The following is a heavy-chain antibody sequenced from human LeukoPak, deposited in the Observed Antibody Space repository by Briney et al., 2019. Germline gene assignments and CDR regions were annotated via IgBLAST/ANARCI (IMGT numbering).Heavy chain of an antibody. D-gene: IGHD3-10*01. CDR3: AKDGGVRGPDYYYYMDV. J-gene: IGHJ6*03. CDR2: IRYDGSNK. CDR1: GFTFSSYG. V-gene: IGHV3-30*02. Sequence: GGSLRLSCAASGFTFSSYGMYWVRQAPGKGLEWVAFIRYDGSNKYYADSVKGRFTISRDSSKNTLYLQMNGLRPEDTAVYYCAKDGGVRGPDYYYYMDVWGKGTTVTISS.